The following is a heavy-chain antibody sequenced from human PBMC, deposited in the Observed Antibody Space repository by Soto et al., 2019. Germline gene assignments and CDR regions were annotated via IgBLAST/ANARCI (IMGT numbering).Heavy chain of an antibody. Sequence: LRLSCAASGFTFSSYEMNWVRQAPGKGLEWVSYISSSGSTIYYADSVKGRFTISRDNAKNSLYLQMNSLRAEDTAVYYCASLSGDYEYYYYYGMDVWGQGTTVTVSS. V-gene: IGHV3-48*03. CDR2: ISSSGSTI. CDR1: GFTFSSYE. J-gene: IGHJ6*02. CDR3: ASLSGDYEYYYYYGMDV. D-gene: IGHD4-17*01.